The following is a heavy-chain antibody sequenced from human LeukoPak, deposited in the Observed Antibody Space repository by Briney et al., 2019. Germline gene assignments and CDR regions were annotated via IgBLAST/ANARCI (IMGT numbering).Heavy chain of an antibody. V-gene: IGHV3-23*01. CDR3: ALTPPGDYGYFDY. Sequence: GRSLRLSCAASGFTFSSYAMSWVRQAPGKGLEWVSAISGSGGSTYYADSVKGRFTISRDNSKNTLYLQMNSLRAEDTAVYYCALTPPGDYGYFDYWGQGTLVTVSS. CDR2: ISGSGGST. CDR1: GFTFSSYA. D-gene: IGHD4-17*01. J-gene: IGHJ4*02.